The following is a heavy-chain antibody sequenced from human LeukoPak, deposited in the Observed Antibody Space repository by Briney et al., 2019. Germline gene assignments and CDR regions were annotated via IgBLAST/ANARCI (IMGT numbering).Heavy chain of an antibody. V-gene: IGHV1-18*01. D-gene: IGHD3-22*01. CDR2: ISAYNGNT. J-gene: IGHJ4*02. CDR3: ARETRPYYYDSSGYPVDY. Sequence: GASVKVSCKASGYTLTSYGISWVRQAPGQGLEWMGWISAYNGNTNYAQKLQGRVTMTTDTSTSTAYMELSSLSEDTAVYYCARETRPYYYDSSGYPVDYWGQGTLVTVSS. CDR1: GYTLTSYG.